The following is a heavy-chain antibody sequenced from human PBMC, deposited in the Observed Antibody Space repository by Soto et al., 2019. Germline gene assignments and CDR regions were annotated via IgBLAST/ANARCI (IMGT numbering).Heavy chain of an antibody. J-gene: IGHJ3*02. V-gene: IGHV4-59*01. Sequence: SETLSLTCTVSGGSISSDYWSWIRQPPGKGLEWIGYIYYSGSTNYNPSLKSRVTISVDTSKNQFSLKLSSVTAADTAVYYCARGGEDYYDSSGYGMGAFDIWGQGTMVTVSS. D-gene: IGHD3-22*01. CDR2: IYYSGST. CDR3: ARGGEDYYDSSGYGMGAFDI. CDR1: GGSISSDY.